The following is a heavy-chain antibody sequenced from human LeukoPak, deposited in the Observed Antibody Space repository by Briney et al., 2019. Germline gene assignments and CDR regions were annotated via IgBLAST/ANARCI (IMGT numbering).Heavy chain of an antibody. J-gene: IGHJ4*02. Sequence: GGSLRLSCAASGFTSGFTFSSFAMSWVRQAPGKGLEWVSAISGSGTATHYAASVRGRFTISRDNSKNTLYLQMNSLRAEDTAVYYCAKDLRVVVVPAATEGFDYWGQGTLVTVSS. CDR3: AKDLRVVVVPAATEGFDY. CDR2: ISGSGTAT. CDR1: GFTFSSFA. V-gene: IGHV3-23*01. D-gene: IGHD2-2*01.